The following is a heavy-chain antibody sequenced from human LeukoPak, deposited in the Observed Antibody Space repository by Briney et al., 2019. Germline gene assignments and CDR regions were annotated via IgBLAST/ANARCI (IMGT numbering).Heavy chain of an antibody. CDR3: AREVYSGYNTHD. CDR2: IYYSGST. CDR1: GGSISSSSYY. Sequence: SETLSLTCTVSGGSISSSSYYWGWIRQPPGKGLEWIGSIYYSGSTYYNPSLKSRVTISVDTSKNQFSLKLSSVTAADTAVYYCAREVYSGYNTHDWGQGTLVTVSS. D-gene: IGHD5-12*01. V-gene: IGHV4-39*07. J-gene: IGHJ4*02.